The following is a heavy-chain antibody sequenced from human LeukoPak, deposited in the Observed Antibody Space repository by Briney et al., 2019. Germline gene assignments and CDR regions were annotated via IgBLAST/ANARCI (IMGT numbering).Heavy chain of an antibody. J-gene: IGHJ4*02. CDR3: ARSGTNYYDSSGYYPTDY. V-gene: IGHV1-46*01. CDR1: GYTFTSYY. CDR2: INPSGGST. Sequence: VASVKVSCKASGYTFTSYYMHWVRQAPGQGLEWMGIINPSGGSTSYAQKFQGRVTITADESTSTAYMELSSLRSEDTAVYYCARSGTNYYDSSGYYPTDYWGQGTLVTVSS. D-gene: IGHD3-22*01.